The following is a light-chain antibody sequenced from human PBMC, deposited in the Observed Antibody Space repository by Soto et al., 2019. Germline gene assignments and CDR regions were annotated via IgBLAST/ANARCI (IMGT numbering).Light chain of an antibody. CDR3: QQYNNWPKT. CDR2: YTS. CDR1: QSVSRN. J-gene: IGKJ1*01. Sequence: EIVMTQSPATLSISPGERATLSCRASQSVSRNLAWYQHRPGQAPRLLIYYTSTRATGIPARFSGSGSGTEFTLTISSLQSEDFAIYYCQQYNNWPKTFGQGTKVEIK. V-gene: IGKV3-15*01.